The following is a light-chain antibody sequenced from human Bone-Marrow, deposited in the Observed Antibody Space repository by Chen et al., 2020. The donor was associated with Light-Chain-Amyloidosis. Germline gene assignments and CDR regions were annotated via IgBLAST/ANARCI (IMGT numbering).Light chain of an antibody. CDR2: RDT. CDR3: QSADSSGTYEVI. V-gene: IGLV3-25*03. J-gene: IGLJ2*01. Sequence: YELTQPPSVSVSPGQTPRLTCSGDDLPTKYAYWYQQKPGQAPVLVIQRDTERPTRISERFSDSGSGTTATLTISGVQAEDEADYHCQSADSSGTYEVIFGGGTKLTVL. CDR1: DLPTKY.